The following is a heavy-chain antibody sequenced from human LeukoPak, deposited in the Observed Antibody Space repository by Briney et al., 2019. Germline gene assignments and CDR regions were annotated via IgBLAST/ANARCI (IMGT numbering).Heavy chain of an antibody. CDR2: IYYSGST. CDR3: ARDGGAAMAHGYY. Sequence: SETLSLTCTVSGGSISSSSYYWGWIRQPPGKGLEWIGSIYYSGSTYYNPSLKSRVTISVDTSKNQFSLKLSSVTAADTAVYYCARDGGAAMAHGYYWGQGTLVTVSS. J-gene: IGHJ4*02. CDR1: GGSISSSSYY. V-gene: IGHV4-39*07. D-gene: IGHD5-18*01.